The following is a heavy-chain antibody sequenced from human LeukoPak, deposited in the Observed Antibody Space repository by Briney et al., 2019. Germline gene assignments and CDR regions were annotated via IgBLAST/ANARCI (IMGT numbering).Heavy chain of an antibody. J-gene: IGHJ4*02. CDR1: GFNFHYAW. CDR3: TSLVGSPTY. V-gene: IGHV3-15*01. Sequence: GGSLRLSCAGSGFNFHYAWMTWVRQAPGKGLEWVGRIKSKREGETTDYAALVKSRFSISRDDSKNTVYLQMNSLRTEDTAVYYCTSLVGSPTYWGQGTLVAVSS. D-gene: IGHD4-23*01. CDR2: IKSKREGETT.